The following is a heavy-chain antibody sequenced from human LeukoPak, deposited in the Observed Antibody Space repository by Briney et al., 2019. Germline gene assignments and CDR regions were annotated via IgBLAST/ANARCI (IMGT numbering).Heavy chain of an antibody. J-gene: IGHJ5*02. V-gene: IGHV1-18*01. Sequence: ASVKVSCKASGYTFSNYGINCLRQAPGQGLEWMGWISDYNSNRNYVQKFQGRFTLTADTSSSTAYMELRSLTSDDTATYYCARSGRSWYDLSDPWGQGTQVTVSA. D-gene: IGHD6-13*01. CDR1: GYTFSNYG. CDR3: ARSGRSWYDLSDP. CDR2: ISDYNSNR.